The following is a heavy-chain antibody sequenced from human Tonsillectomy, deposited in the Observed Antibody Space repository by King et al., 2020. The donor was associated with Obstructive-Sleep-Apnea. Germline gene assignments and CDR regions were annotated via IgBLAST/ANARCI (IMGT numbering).Heavy chain of an antibody. CDR3: ASSIAVAGLVRFDP. Sequence: QLQESGPGLVKPSQTLSLTCTVSRGSMSSGDYYWTWIRQPPGKGLEWIGYIHKSGNTYYQPSLKARVTISIDTSKNQFSLRLTSVTAADTAVYYCASSIAVAGLVRFDPWGQGTLVTVSS. CDR1: RGSMSSGDYY. CDR2: IHKSGNT. V-gene: IGHV4-30-4*01. J-gene: IGHJ5*02. D-gene: IGHD6-19*01.